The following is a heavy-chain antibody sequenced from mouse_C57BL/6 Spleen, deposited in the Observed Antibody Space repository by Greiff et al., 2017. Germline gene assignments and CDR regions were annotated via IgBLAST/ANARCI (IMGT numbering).Heavy chain of an antibody. V-gene: IGHV5-12*01. J-gene: IGHJ2*01. Sequence: EVKLMESGGGLVQPGGSLKLSCAASGFTFSDYYMYWVRQTPEKRLEWVAYISNGGGSTYYPDTVKGRFTISRDNAKNTLYLQMSRLKSEDTAMYYCARDYQGNFDYWGQGTTLTVSS. CDR2: ISNGGGST. D-gene: IGHD5-5*01. CDR3: ARDYQGNFDY. CDR1: GFTFSDYY.